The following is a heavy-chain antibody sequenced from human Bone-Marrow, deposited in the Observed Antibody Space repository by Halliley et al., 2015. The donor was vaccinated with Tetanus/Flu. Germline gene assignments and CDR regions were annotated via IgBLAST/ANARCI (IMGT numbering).Heavy chain of an antibody. CDR3: ASLNTRGYSGYDYSFFDS. D-gene: IGHD5-12*01. J-gene: IGHJ4*02. Sequence: SLIYSGGGTKYADSVKGRFTISRDNSRNTLYLQMNSLRAEDPGIYYCASLNTRGYSGYDYSFFDSWGQGTLVTVSS. CDR2: IYSGGGT. V-gene: IGHV3-53*01.